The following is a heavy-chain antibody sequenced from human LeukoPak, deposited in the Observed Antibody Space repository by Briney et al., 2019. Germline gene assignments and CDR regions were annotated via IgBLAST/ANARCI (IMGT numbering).Heavy chain of an antibody. D-gene: IGHD3-10*01. V-gene: IGHV4-59*12. CDR3: ARPEAAVYAFDI. CDR1: GGSISSYY. J-gene: IGHJ3*02. CDR2: IYYSGST. Sequence: RPSETLSLTCTVSGGSISSYYWSWIRQPPGKGLEWIGYIYYSGSTNYNPSLKSRVTISVDTSKNQFSLKVSSVTAADTAVYYCARPEAAVYAFDIWGHGTMVTISS.